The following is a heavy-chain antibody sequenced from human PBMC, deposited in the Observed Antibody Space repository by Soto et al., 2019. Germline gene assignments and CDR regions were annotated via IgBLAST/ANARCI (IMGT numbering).Heavy chain of an antibody. V-gene: IGHV4-39*01. CDR1: GGSISSSSYY. CDR2: IYYSGST. J-gene: IGHJ5*02. D-gene: IGHD6-13*01. Sequence: QLQLQESGPGLVKPSETLSLTCTVSGGSISSSSYYWGWIRQPPGKGLEWIGSIYYSGSTYYNPSLKSRVTISVDTSKNQFSLKLSSVTAADTAVYYCARIRYSRYWWFDPWGQGTLVTVSS. CDR3: ARIRYSRYWWFDP.